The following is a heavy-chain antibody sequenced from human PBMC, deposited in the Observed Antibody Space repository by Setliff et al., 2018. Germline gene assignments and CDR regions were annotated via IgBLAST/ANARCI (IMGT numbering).Heavy chain of an antibody. J-gene: IGHJ3*02. CDR1: GYSFTNYD. CDR2: INPNSGNT. CDR3: ARPDVGGSWTSDAFDI. V-gene: IGHV1-8*02. Sequence: ASVKVSCKASGYSFTNYDINWVRQATGQGLEWMGWINPNSGNTDYAQKFQGRVTMTTNTSINTAYMELSSLRFEDTAVYCCARPDVGGSWTSDAFDIWGQGTMVTVS.